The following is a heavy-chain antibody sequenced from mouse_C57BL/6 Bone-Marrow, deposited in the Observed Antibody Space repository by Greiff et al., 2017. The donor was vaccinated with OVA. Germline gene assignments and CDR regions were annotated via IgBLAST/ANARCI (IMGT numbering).Heavy chain of an antibody. Sequence: VQLQQSGPELVKPGASVKISCKASGYAFSSSWMNWVKQRPGKGLEWIGRIYPGDGDTNYNGKFKGKATLTADKSSSTAYMQLSSLTSEDSAVYFCTPLAWFAYWGQGTLVTVSA. CDR2: IYPGDGDT. J-gene: IGHJ3*01. V-gene: IGHV1-82*01. CDR1: GYAFSSSW. CDR3: TPLAWFAY.